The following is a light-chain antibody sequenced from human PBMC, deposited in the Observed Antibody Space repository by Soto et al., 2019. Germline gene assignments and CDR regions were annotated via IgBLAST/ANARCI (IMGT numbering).Light chain of an antibody. CDR1: SSDVGGYNY. CDR2: EVS. J-gene: IGLJ1*01. V-gene: IGLV2-8*01. CDR3: SSYAGSNNFV. Sequence: QSVLTQPPSASGSPGQSVTISCTGTSSDVGGYNYVSWYQQHPGKAPKLMIHEVSERPSGVPDRFSGSKSSNTASLTISGLQAEDEADYYCSSYAGSNNFVFGTGTKLTVL.